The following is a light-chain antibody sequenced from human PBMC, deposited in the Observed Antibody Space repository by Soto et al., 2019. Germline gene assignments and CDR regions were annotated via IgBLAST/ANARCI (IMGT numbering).Light chain of an antibody. CDR1: QGVSRK. CDR2: GAS. Sequence: DIVMTQSPATLSVAPGERVTFSCRASQGVSRKLAWYQHKPRQAASLLLSGASTGATGIAARFIGGGSGTEFTLTISSLQSEDCAIYYCQQYHTWPITFGGGTKVDIK. J-gene: IGKJ4*01. CDR3: QQYHTWPIT. V-gene: IGKV3-15*01.